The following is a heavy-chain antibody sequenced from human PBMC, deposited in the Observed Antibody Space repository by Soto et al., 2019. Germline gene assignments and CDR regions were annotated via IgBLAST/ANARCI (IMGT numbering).Heavy chain of an antibody. V-gene: IGHV1-2*04. CDR2: INPNSGGT. Sequence: QVQLVQSGAEVKKPGASVKVSCKASGYTFTGYYMHWVRQAPGQGLEWMGWINPNSGGTNYAQKFQRWVTMSRHTSISTAYMELSRLRSDDTAVYYCARDARGDEAPMDYWGQGTLVTVSS. CDR1: GYTFTGYY. D-gene: IGHD3-10*01. CDR3: ARDARGDEAPMDY. J-gene: IGHJ4*02.